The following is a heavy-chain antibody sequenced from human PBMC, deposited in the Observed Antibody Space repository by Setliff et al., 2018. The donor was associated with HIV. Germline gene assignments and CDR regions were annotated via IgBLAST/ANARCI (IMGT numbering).Heavy chain of an antibody. V-gene: IGHV3-15*01. Sequence: GGSLRLSCVASEFIFNNYGMSWVRQAPGRGLEWVGRIKSKTDGGTTDYAAPVKGRFTISRDDSKNTLYLQMNSLKTEDTAVYYCTTDLGGSYHGWNYWGQGTLVTVSS. CDR3: TTDLGGSYHGWNY. D-gene: IGHD1-26*01. CDR2: IKSKTDGGTT. J-gene: IGHJ4*02. CDR1: EFIFNNYG.